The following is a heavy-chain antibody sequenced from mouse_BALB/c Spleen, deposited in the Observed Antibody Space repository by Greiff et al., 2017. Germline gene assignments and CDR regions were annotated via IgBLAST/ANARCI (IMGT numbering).Heavy chain of an antibody. CDR1: GFTFSSFG. CDR3: ARGITTATSYAMDY. J-gene: IGHJ4*01. Sequence: EVKLVESGGGLVQPGGSRKLSCAASGFTFSSFGMHWVRQAPEKGLEWVAYISSGSSTIYYADTVKGRFTISRDNPKNTLFLQMTSLRSEDTAMYYCARGITTATSYAMDYWGQGTSVTVSS. V-gene: IGHV5-17*02. CDR2: ISSGSSTI. D-gene: IGHD1-2*01.